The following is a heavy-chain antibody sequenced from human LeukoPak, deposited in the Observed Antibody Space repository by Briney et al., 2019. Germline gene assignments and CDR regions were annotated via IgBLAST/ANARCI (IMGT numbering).Heavy chain of an antibody. Sequence: HPGGSLRLSCAASGFTFSSYAMHWVRQAPGKGLEWVAVISYDGSNKYYADSVKGRSTISRDNSKNTLYLQMNSLRAEDTAVYYCASKDADWGQGSLVTVSS. CDR1: GFTFSSYA. CDR3: ASKDAD. V-gene: IGHV3-30-3*01. J-gene: IGHJ4*02. CDR2: ISYDGSNK. D-gene: IGHD2-15*01.